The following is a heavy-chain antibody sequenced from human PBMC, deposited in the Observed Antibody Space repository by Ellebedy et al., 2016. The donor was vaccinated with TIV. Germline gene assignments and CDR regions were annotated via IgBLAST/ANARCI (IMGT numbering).Heavy chain of an antibody. J-gene: IGHJ4*02. Sequence: MPSETLSLTCVVNNGSLSGYYWTWIRQPPGKGLEWIGEINLRGNTKNNLSLKSRVTISIDTSRNLFSLKVNSATAADTAVYYCARGMPERYSDYDLGAFDSWGQGTLVTVVS. CDR2: INLRGNT. CDR1: NGSLSGYY. CDR3: ARGMPERYSDYDLGAFDS. D-gene: IGHD5-12*01. V-gene: IGHV4-34*01.